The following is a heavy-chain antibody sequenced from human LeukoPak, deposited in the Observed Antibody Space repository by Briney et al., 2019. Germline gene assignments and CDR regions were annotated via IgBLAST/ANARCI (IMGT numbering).Heavy chain of an antibody. D-gene: IGHD3-3*01. CDR2: ISGSGGST. J-gene: IGHJ6*02. CDR1: GFTFSSYA. V-gene: IGHV3-23*01. Sequence: GGSLRLSCAASGFTFSSYAMSWVRQAPGKGLEWVSAISGSGGSTYYADSVKGRFTISRDNSKSTLHLQMNSLRAEDTAVYYCAKEWGNYYDFWSGYFRGYYYGMDVWGQGTTVTVSS. CDR3: AKEWGNYYDFWSGYFRGYYYGMDV.